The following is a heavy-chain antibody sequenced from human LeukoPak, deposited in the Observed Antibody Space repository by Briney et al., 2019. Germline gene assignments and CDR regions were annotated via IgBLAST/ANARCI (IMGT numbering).Heavy chain of an antibody. D-gene: IGHD1-14*01. Sequence: GGSLRLSCAASGFTFSSYEMNWVRQAAGKSLEWIAYIRHDSQFIDCADSVKGRFTISRDNARSSLYLQLNSLRAEDTAVYYCTRGTYWYNYWGRGTLVTVSS. CDR1: GFTFSSYE. CDR2: IRHDSQFI. V-gene: IGHV3-48*03. CDR3: TRGTYWYNY. J-gene: IGHJ5*01.